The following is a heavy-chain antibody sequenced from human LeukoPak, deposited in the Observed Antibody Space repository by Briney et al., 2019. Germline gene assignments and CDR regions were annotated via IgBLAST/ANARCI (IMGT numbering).Heavy chain of an antibody. CDR3: ARAKAGATAGFDY. V-gene: IGHV1-2*02. D-gene: IGHD1-26*01. Sequence: GASVKVSCKASGYTFTGYYMHWVRQAPGQGLEWMGWINPNSGGTNYAQKFQGRVTMTRDTSISTAYMELSRLRSDDTAVYYCARAKAGATAGFDYWGQGTLVTVSS. CDR1: GYTFTGYY. J-gene: IGHJ4*02. CDR2: INPNSGGT.